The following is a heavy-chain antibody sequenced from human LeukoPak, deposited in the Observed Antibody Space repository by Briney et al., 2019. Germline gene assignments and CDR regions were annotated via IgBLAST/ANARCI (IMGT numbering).Heavy chain of an antibody. D-gene: IGHD6-19*01. CDR3: ARGLQENLAWLQAFSAFDI. CDR2: IIPIFGTA. J-gene: IGHJ3*02. CDR1: GGTFSSYA. V-gene: IGHV1-69*13. Sequence: ASVKVSCKASGGTFSSYAISWVRQAPGQGLEWVGGIIPIFGTANYAQKFQGRVTITADESTSTAYMELSSLRSEDTAVYYCARGLQENLAWLQAFSAFDIWGQGTMVTVSS.